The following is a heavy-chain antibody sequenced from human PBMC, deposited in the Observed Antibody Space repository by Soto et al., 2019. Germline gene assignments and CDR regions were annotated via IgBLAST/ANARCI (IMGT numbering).Heavy chain of an antibody. CDR1: GAALSSGGDF. CDR2: IYYSGGT. V-gene: IGHV4-61*08. J-gene: IGHJ5*02. Sequence: SDTLSLTDTGSGAALSSGGDFYSWVRQPPGKGLEWLGYIYYSGGTNYNPSLKSRVTISLDKSKSQFSLRLISVTAADTAVYYCTREQSDDNYFDPWGQGTLVTVSS. D-gene: IGHD6-19*01. CDR3: TREQSDDNYFDP.